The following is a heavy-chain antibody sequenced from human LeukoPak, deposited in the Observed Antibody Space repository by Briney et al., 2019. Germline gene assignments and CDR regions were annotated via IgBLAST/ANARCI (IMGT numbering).Heavy chain of an antibody. J-gene: IGHJ4*02. CDR2: ISWNSGSI. V-gene: IGHV3-9*01. Sequence: SLRLSCAASGFTFDDYAMHWVRQAPGKGLEWVSGISWNSGSIGYADSVKGRFTISRDNAKNSLYLQMNSLRAEDTALYYCAKGILGPKYYFDYWGQGTLVTVSS. CDR3: AKGILGPKYYFDY. CDR1: GFTFDDYA.